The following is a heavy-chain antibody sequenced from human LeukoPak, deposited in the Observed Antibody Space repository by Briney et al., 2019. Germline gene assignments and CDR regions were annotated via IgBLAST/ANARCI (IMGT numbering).Heavy chain of an antibody. J-gene: IGHJ4*02. CDR1: GFTFSSYS. V-gene: IGHV3-21*04. Sequence: GGSLRLSCAASGFTFSSYSMNWVRQAPGKGLEWVSSISSSSSYIYYADSVKGRFTISRDNAKNSLYLQMNSLRAEDTAVYYCARYAPIQLWSFDYWGQGTLVTVSS. CDR3: ARYAPIQLWSFDY. D-gene: IGHD5-18*01. CDR2: ISSSSSYI.